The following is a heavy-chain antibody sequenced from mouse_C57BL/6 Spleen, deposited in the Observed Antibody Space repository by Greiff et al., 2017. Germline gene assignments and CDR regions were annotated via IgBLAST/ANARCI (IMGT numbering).Heavy chain of an antibody. CDR2: FHPYNDDP. D-gene: IGHD1-1*01. V-gene: IGHV1-47*01. CDR3: ARMYYGSSYGYFDV. Sequence: VKLQESGAELVKPGASVKMSCKASGYTFTTYPLEWMKKNHGKSLEWIGNFHPYNDDPKYNEKLKGKATLPVEKSSSTVYLELSRLTSDDSAVYYCARMYYGSSYGYFDVWGTGTTVTVSS. J-gene: IGHJ1*03. CDR1: GYTFTTYP.